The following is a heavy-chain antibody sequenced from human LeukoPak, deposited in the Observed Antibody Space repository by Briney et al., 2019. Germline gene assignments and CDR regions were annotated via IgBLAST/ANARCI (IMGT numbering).Heavy chain of an antibody. V-gene: IGHV1-69*13. CDR1: GGTFSSYA. CDR2: IIPIFGTA. D-gene: IGHD6-13*01. J-gene: IGHJ4*02. CDR3: ARVSSSWYVVDY. Sequence: SVKVSCKASGGTFSSYAISWVRQAPGQGLEWMGGIIPIFGTANYAQKFQGRVTITADESTSTAYMELSSLRSEDTAVYYCARVSSSWYVVDYWGQGTLVTVSS.